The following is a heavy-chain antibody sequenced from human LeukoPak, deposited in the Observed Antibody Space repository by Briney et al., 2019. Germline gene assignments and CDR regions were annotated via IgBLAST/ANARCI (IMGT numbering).Heavy chain of an antibody. Sequence: GESLKISCKGSGYKFNAYWIAWVRQMPGKGLEWMGIIYPDDSDTRYSPSFQGQVTISADKSVSIAYLQWSSLKASDTAMYYCARPNVTSYYDSRGYDAFDVWGQGTMVIVSS. CDR3: ARPNVTSYYDSRGYDAFDV. J-gene: IGHJ3*01. CDR1: GYKFNAYW. CDR2: IYPDDSDT. V-gene: IGHV5-51*01. D-gene: IGHD3-22*01.